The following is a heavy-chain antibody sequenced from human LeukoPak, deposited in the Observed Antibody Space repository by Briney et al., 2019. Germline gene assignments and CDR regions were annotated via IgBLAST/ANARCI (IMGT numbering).Heavy chain of an antibody. J-gene: IGHJ4*02. V-gene: IGHV3-21*06. D-gene: IGHD1-1*01. CDR1: GFTFSSYS. CDR3: ARIQLYHGDFDS. CDR2: ISSRSSYI. Sequence: GGSLRLSCAASGFTFSSYSMNWVRQVPGQGLEWVSAISSRSSYIYYADSVKGRFSISRDDAKNSLSLQMNSLRVEDTATYYCARIQLYHGDFDSWGQGTLVTVSS.